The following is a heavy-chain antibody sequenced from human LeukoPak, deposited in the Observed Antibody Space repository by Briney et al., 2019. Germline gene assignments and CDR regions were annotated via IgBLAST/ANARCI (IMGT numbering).Heavy chain of an antibody. Sequence: PGGSLRLSCAASGFTFSSYGMHWVCQAPGKGLEWVAVIWYDGSNKYYADSVKGRFTISRDNSKNTLYLQMNSLRAEDTAVYYCARDSRDIYGDYDKWGQGTLVTVSS. CDR3: ARDSRDIYGDYDK. CDR1: GFTFSSYG. J-gene: IGHJ4*02. V-gene: IGHV3-33*01. CDR2: IWYDGSNK. D-gene: IGHD4-17*01.